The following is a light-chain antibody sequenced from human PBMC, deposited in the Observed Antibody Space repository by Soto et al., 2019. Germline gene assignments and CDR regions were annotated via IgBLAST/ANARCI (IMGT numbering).Light chain of an antibody. Sequence: QSVLTQPPSVSGAPGQSVTISCTGSSSNFGAGYDVHWYQQLPGTAPKLLIYGSSNRPSGVPARFSGSKSGNTASLTISGLRAEDEADYYCNSYTSNNTYVFGTGTKVTVL. CDR3: NSYTSNNTYV. CDR2: GSS. V-gene: IGLV1-40*01. J-gene: IGLJ1*01. CDR1: SSNFGAGYD.